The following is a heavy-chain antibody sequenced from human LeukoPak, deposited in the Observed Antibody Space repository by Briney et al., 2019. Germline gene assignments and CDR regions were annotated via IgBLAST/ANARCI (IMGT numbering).Heavy chain of an antibody. V-gene: IGHV3-21*01. CDR2: ISSSSSYI. J-gene: IGHJ4*02. CDR1: GFTFSSYS. Sequence: PGGSLRLSCAASGFTFSSYSMNWVRQAPGKGLEWVSSISSSSSYIYYADSVKGRFTISRDNAKNSLYLQMNSLRAEDTAVYYCARGSYGSGSGFDYWGQGTLVTVSS. D-gene: IGHD3-10*01. CDR3: ARGSYGSGSGFDY.